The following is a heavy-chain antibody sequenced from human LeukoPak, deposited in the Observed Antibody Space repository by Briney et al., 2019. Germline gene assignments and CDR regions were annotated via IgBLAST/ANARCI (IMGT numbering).Heavy chain of an antibody. D-gene: IGHD2-2*01. CDR2: IYYSGST. J-gene: IGHJ4*02. Sequence: SETLSLTRTVSGGSISSYYWSWNRQPPGKGLEWIGYIYYSGSTNYNPSLKSRVTISVDTSKNQFSLKLSSVTAADTAVYYCAYGGGPAATYWGQGTLVTVSS. CDR3: AYGGGPAATY. CDR1: GGSISSYY. V-gene: IGHV4-59*01.